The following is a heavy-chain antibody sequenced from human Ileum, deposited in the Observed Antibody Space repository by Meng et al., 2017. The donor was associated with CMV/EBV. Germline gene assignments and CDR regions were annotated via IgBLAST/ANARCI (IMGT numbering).Heavy chain of an antibody. CDR2: INPSGGST. Sequence: SCKSSGYTFTSYYIHLVRQAPGQGLEWMGIINPSGGSTTYAQRFQGRVTMTRDTSTSTVYMDLSSLTSEDTALYYCAREMASTYFFDYWGQGTLVTVSS. V-gene: IGHV1-46*01. D-gene: IGHD5-24*01. J-gene: IGHJ4*02. CDR3: AREMASTYFFDY. CDR1: GYTFTSYY.